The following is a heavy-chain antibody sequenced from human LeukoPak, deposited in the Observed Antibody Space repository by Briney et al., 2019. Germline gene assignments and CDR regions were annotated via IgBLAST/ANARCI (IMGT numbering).Heavy chain of an antibody. CDR2: IYHNGNT. V-gene: IGHV4-4*02. Sequence: SETLSLTCAVSGGSISSSNWWNWVRQPPGKGLGWIGEIYHNGNTNYNPSLKSRVTMSLDKSKNQFSLKLTSVTAADTAVYYCATYDILPTYGGGTTYWGQGTLVTVSS. J-gene: IGHJ4*02. CDR3: ATYDILPTYGGGTTY. D-gene: IGHD3-22*01. CDR1: GGSISSSNW.